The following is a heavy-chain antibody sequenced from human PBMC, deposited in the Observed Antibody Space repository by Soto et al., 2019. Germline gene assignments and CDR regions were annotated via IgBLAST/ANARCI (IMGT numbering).Heavy chain of an antibody. CDR2: ISARGGST. Sequence: EVQLSESGGGLVQPGGSLRLSCAASGFIFSSYAMSWVRQAPGKGLEWVSTISARGGSTYSADSVKGRFTISRDNSKNTLYLQMNSLRAEDTAVYYCARVGGVVVTPGAFDIWGQGTMVTVSS. D-gene: IGHD3-22*01. CDR3: ARVGGVVVTPGAFDI. J-gene: IGHJ3*02. CDR1: GFIFSSYA. V-gene: IGHV3-23*01.